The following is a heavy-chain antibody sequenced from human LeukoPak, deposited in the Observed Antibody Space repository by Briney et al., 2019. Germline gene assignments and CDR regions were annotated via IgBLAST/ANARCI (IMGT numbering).Heavy chain of an antibody. Sequence: PGGSLRLSCAASGFTFSSYAMHWVRRAPGKGLEWVAVISYDGSNKYYADSVKGRFTISRDNSKNTLYLQMNSLRAEDTAVYYCAKDRRDSSGYSDYWGQGTLVTVSS. D-gene: IGHD3-22*01. CDR1: GFTFSSYA. CDR2: ISYDGSNK. CDR3: AKDRRDSSGYSDY. J-gene: IGHJ4*02. V-gene: IGHV3-30-3*01.